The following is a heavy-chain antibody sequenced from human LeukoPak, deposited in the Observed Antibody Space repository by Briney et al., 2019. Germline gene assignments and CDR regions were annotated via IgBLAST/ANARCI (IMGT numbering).Heavy chain of an antibody. CDR1: GFTFDDYA. Sequence: GGSLRLSCAASGFTFDDYAVHWVRQAPGKGLEWVSLISWDGGSTYYADSVKGRFTISRDNSKNSLYLQMNSLRAEDTALYYCAKDGHPWSGYPGYFDYWGQGTLVTVSS. D-gene: IGHD3-3*01. J-gene: IGHJ4*02. CDR3: AKDGHPWSGYPGYFDY. CDR2: ISWDGGST. V-gene: IGHV3-43D*03.